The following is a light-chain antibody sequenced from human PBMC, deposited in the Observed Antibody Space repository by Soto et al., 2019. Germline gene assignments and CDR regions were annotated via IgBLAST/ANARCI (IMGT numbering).Light chain of an antibody. V-gene: IGLV2-23*01. CDR2: EGS. Sequence: QSALTQPPSVSRSPGKSITISCTGTSSDVGSYNLVSWYQQHPGKAPKLMIYEGSKRPSGVSNRFSGSKSGNTASLTISGLQAEDEADYYCCSYAGSSTYVFGTGTKVTVL. CDR3: CSYAGSSTYV. CDR1: SSDVGSYNL. J-gene: IGLJ1*01.